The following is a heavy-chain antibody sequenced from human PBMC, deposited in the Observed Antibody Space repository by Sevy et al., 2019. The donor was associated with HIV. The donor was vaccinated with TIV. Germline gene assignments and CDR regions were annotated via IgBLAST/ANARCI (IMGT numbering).Heavy chain of an antibody. V-gene: IGHV3-30-3*01. CDR3: ARDGGYSIKWYPLY. D-gene: IGHD6-13*01. CDR2: ISYEGTET. J-gene: IGHJ4*01. Sequence: GGSLRLSCAASGFAFSSHAMPWVRQAPGKGLGWVGVISYEGTETFYAASVEGRFTISRDNSKNMLSLQINSLRPEDTAVYYCARDGGYSIKWYPLYWGQGTLVTVSS. CDR1: GFAFSSHA.